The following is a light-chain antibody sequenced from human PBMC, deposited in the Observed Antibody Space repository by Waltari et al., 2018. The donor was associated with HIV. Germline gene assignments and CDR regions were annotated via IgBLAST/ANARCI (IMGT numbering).Light chain of an antibody. CDR1: SSNIGAGYD. J-gene: IGLJ3*02. CDR2: GNS. V-gene: IGLV1-40*01. CDR3: QSYDSSLSGSGV. Sequence: QSVLTQPPSVSGAPGQRVTISCTGSSSNIGAGYDVHWYQQLPGTAPKLLIYGNSNRPSGVPDLFSGSKSGTSASLAITVLQAEDEADYYCQSYDSSLSGSGVFGGGTKLTVL.